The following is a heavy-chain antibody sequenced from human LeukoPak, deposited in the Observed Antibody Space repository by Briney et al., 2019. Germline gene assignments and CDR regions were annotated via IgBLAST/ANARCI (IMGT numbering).Heavy chain of an antibody. CDR1: GFTFSSYG. CDR3: AKDLRHYYDSSGNIDY. CDR2: ISYDGSNK. Sequence: GGSLRLSCAASGFTFSSYGMHWVRQAPGKGLEWVAVISYDGSNKYYADSVKGRFTISRDNSKNTLYLQMNSLRAEDTAVYYCAKDLRHYYDSSGNIDYWGRGTLVTVSS. D-gene: IGHD3-22*01. V-gene: IGHV3-30*18. J-gene: IGHJ4*02.